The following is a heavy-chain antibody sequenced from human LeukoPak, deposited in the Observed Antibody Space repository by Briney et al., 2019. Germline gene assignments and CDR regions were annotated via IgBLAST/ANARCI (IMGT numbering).Heavy chain of an antibody. Sequence: SQTLSLTCAISGDSVSSNSAAWNWIRRSPSRGLEWLGRTYYRSKWYNDYAVSVKSRITINPDTSKNQFSLQLNSVTPEDTAVYYCAREAGYDFWSGYMHYGMDVWGQGTTVTVSS. CDR1: GDSVSSNSAA. CDR2: TYYRSKWYN. CDR3: AREAGYDFWSGYMHYGMDV. D-gene: IGHD3-3*01. J-gene: IGHJ6*02. V-gene: IGHV6-1*01.